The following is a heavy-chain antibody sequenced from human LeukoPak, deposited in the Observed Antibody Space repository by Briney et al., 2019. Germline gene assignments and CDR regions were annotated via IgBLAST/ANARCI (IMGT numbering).Heavy chain of an antibody. D-gene: IGHD4-17*01. CDR3: ANYGDADYFDY. J-gene: IGHJ4*02. V-gene: IGHV1-2*02. CDR1: GYTFTGYY. Sequence: ASVKVSCKASGYTFTGYYMHWVRQAPGQGLEWMGWINPNSGGTNYVQKFQGRVTMTRDTSISTAYMELSRLRSDDTAVYYCANYGDADYFDYWGQGTLVTVSS. CDR2: INPNSGGT.